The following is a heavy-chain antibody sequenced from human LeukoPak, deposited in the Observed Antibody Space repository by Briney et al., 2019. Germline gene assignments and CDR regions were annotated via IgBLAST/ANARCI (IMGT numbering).Heavy chain of an antibody. CDR1: GFTFSSYA. D-gene: IGHD3-22*01. J-gene: IGHJ4*02. CDR2: ISYDGSNK. CDR3: ARGLHYYDSSGLYDY. V-gene: IGHV3-30*04. Sequence: PGGSQRLSCAASGFTFSSYAMHWVRQAPGKGLEGVAVISYDGSNKYYADSVKGRFTISRDNSKNTLYLQMNSLRAEDTAVYYCARGLHYYDSSGLYDYWGQGTLVTVSS.